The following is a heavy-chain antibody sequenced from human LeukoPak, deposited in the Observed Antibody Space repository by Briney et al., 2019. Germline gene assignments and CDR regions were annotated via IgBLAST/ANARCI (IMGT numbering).Heavy chain of an antibody. J-gene: IGHJ6*03. D-gene: IGHD2-15*01. CDR2: IYYTGST. Sequence: KPSETLSLTCTVSGGSISSYFGSWIRQPPGKGLEWIGYIYYTGSTNYNPSLKSRVTISIDTSQNQFSLKLSSVTAADTAVYYCARSNERYCSGGSCYSGYYCYMDVWGKGTTVTVSS. CDR1: GGSISSYF. CDR3: ARSNERYCSGGSCYSGYYCYMDV. V-gene: IGHV4-59*01.